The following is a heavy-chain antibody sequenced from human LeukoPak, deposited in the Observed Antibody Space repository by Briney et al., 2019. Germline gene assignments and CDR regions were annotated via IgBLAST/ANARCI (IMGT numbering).Heavy chain of an antibody. CDR2: INPNSGGT. CDR3: ARVINTDVDTAMADDAFDI. Sequence: ASVKVSCKASGYTFTGYYMHWVRQAPGQGLEWMGWINPNSGGTNYAQKFQGWVTMTRDTSISTAYMELSRLRSDDTAVYCCARVINTDVDTAMADDAFDIWGQGTMVTVSS. J-gene: IGHJ3*02. V-gene: IGHV1-2*04. D-gene: IGHD5-18*01. CDR1: GYTFTGYY.